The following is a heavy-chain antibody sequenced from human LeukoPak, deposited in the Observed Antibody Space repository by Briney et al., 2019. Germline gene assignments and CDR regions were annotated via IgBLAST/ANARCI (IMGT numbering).Heavy chain of an antibody. V-gene: IGHV3-30*04. D-gene: IGHD2-21*02. Sequence: PGRSLRLSCAASGFTFSSYAMHWVRQAPGKGLEWVAVISYDGSNKYYADSVKGRFTISRDNSKNTLYLQMNSLRAEDTAVYYCARGSGIVVVTAILDYWGQGALVTVSS. CDR1: GFTFSSYA. J-gene: IGHJ4*02. CDR3: ARGSGIVVVTAILDY. CDR2: ISYDGSNK.